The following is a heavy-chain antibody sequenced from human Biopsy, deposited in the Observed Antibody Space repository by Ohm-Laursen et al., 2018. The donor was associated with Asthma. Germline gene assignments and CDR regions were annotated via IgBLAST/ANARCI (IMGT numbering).Heavy chain of an antibody. Sequence: ASVKVSCKASGYTFTSYYIHWVRQAPGQGLEWMGIINPSGGGTRYAEKFRGRLIVTRDASTRTVFMDLRSLRSDDTAIYFCARARETTNYGDSDFDIWGQGTLITVSS. J-gene: IGHJ4*02. CDR1: GYTFTSYY. V-gene: IGHV1-46*01. D-gene: IGHD2-8*01. CDR2: INPSGGGT. CDR3: ARARETTNYGDSDFDI.